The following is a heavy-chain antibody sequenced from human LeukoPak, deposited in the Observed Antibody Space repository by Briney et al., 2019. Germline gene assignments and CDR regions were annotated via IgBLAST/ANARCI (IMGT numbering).Heavy chain of an antibody. D-gene: IGHD6-13*01. CDR2: ISYDGSNK. CDR3: AKDLAAAGLR. CDR1: GFTFSSYG. Sequence: GGSLRLSCAASGFTFSSYGMHWVRQAPGKGLEWVAVISYDGSNKYYADSVKGRFTISRDNSKNTPYLQMNSLRAEDTAVYYCAKDLAAAGLRWGQGTLVTVSS. V-gene: IGHV3-30*18. J-gene: IGHJ4*02.